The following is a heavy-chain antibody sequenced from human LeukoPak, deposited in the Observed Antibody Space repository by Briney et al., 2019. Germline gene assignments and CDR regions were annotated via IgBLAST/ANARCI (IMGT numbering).Heavy chain of an antibody. V-gene: IGHV3-7*01. CDR3: AREGLWATGFDY. J-gene: IGHJ4*02. CDR1: GFTLSSYW. D-gene: IGHD1-26*01. CDR2: IKQDGSEK. Sequence: PGGSLRLSCAASGFTLSSYWMSWVRQAPGKGLEWVANIKQDGSEKYYVDSMKGRFTISRDNAKNSLYLQMNSLRAEDTAVYYCAREGLWATGFDYWGQGTLVTVSS.